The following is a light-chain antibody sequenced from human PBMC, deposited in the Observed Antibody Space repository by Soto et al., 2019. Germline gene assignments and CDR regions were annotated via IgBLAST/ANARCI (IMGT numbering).Light chain of an antibody. V-gene: IGLV2-14*01. CDR2: EVR. J-gene: IGLJ2*01. CDR3: SAYSYRSTLV. Sequence: QSVLTQPASRSGSPGQSITSSCSGTSRDIGAYTLVSCYQQLPGKAPKLLIYEVRRRPSAISYRFSGSKSGTTATLTISSLMPEDEADYYCSAYSYRSTLVFGGGTKLTVL. CDR1: SRDIGAYTL.